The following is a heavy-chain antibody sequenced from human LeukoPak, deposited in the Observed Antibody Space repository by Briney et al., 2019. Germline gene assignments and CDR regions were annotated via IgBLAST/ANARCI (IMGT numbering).Heavy chain of an antibody. CDR2: IYPGDSDT. CDR3: ARGLSYVDY. J-gene: IGHJ4*02. D-gene: IGHD2-8*01. Sequence: GESLKISCQGSGYSFATYWIGWVRQIPGKGLEWMGIIYPGDSDTRYSPSFQGQVIISADKSISTAYLQWSSLKASDTAMYFCARGLSYVDYWGQGTPVTVSS. V-gene: IGHV5-51*01. CDR1: GYSFATYW.